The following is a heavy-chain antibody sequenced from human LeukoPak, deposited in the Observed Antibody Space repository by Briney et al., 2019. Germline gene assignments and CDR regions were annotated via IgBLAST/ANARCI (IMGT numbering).Heavy chain of an antibody. V-gene: IGHV3-66*01. J-gene: IGHJ6*02. CDR1: GFTFSSYA. CDR2: IYSGGST. CDR3: ARERGAHRQAGMDV. Sequence: GGSLRLSCAASGFTFSSYAMSWVRQAPGKGLEWVSVIYSGGSTYYADSVKGRFTISRDNSKNTLYLQMNSLRAEDTAVYYCARERGAHRQAGMDVWGQGTTVTVSS. D-gene: IGHD1-26*01.